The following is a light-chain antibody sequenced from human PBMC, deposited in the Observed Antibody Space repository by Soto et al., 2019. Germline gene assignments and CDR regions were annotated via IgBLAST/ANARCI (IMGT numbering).Light chain of an antibody. V-gene: IGKV1-17*02. J-gene: IGKJ1*01. Sequence: DIQMTQSPSSLSASVGDRVTIPCRASQHIGLDLVWYQQKPGKAPQRLIYHTSHLQSGVPSRFSGSGSGTEFTLTINNLQPEDVATYYCLQHYFYSWTFGQGTKVEI. CDR3: LQHYFYSWT. CDR1: QHIGLD. CDR2: HTS.